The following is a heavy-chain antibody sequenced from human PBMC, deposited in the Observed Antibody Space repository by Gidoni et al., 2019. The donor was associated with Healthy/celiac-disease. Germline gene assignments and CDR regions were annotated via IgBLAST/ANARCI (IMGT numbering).Heavy chain of an antibody. CDR1: GFTFDDYA. CDR2: ISWNSGSI. Sequence: EVQLVESGGGLVQPGRSLRLSCAASGFTFDDYAMHWVRQAPGKGLEWVSGISWNSGSIGYADSVKGRFTISRDNAKNSLYLQMNSLRAEDTALYYCAKGQFQVVMPGGVDYWGQGTLVTVSS. D-gene: IGHD2-21*01. J-gene: IGHJ4*02. V-gene: IGHV3-9*01. CDR3: AKGQFQVVMPGGVDY.